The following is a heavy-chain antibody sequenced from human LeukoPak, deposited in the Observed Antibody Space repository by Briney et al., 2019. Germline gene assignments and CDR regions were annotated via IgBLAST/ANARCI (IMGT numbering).Heavy chain of an antibody. CDR3: AKDILETGPDAFDI. Sequence: GESLRLSCAASGFIFSNYWMSWVRQSPEKGLEWVANIKEDGSARYYVDSVKGRFTISRDNAKNSLYLQMNSLRAEDTALYYCAKDILETGPDAFDIWGQGTMVTVSS. J-gene: IGHJ3*02. D-gene: IGHD7-27*01. V-gene: IGHV3-7*03. CDR2: IKEDGSAR. CDR1: GFIFSNYW.